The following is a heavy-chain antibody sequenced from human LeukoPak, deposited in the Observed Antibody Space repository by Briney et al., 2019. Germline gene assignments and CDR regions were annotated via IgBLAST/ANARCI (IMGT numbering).Heavy chain of an antibody. D-gene: IGHD3-3*01. CDR2: ISSSSSYI. V-gene: IGHV3-21*01. J-gene: IGHJ4*02. Sequence: PGGSLRLSCAASGFSFSTYSMNWVRQAPGKGLEWVSCISSSSSYIYYADSVKGRFTISRDNAKTSLYLQMNSLRAEDTAVYYCAGDLDFWSGSELGRWGQGTLVTVSS. CDR1: GFSFSTYS. CDR3: AGDLDFWSGSELGR.